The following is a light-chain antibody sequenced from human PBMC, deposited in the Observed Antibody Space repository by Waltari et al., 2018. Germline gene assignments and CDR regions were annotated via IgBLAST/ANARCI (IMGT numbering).Light chain of an antibody. CDR2: GNN. CDR3: ASWDDSLSVGV. CDR1: ISNLGTNY. Sequence: QSVLTQPPSASGTPGQRVTISCSGSISNLGTNYVYWYQQFPGTAPKLLIRGNNRRPSGVPDRFPGSWSGTSASLAISGLRSEDEADYYCASWDDSLSVGVFGGGTKLTVL. V-gene: IGLV1-47*01. J-gene: IGLJ3*02.